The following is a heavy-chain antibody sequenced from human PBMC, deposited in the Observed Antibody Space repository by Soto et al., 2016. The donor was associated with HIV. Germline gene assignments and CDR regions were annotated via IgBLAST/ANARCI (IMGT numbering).Heavy chain of an antibody. J-gene: IGHJ4*02. V-gene: IGHV3-15*01. CDR1: RFTFSNTW. CDR2: IKSNADGGTT. D-gene: IGHD3-9*01. CDR3: AAGLVGTFHEGPYY. Sequence: EVQLVESGGGLVKPGGSLRLSCAASRFTFSNTWMSWVRQAPGKGLEWVGHIKSNADGGTTDYTAPVKGRFIISRDDSKNTLYLEMNSLKTEDTAVYYCAAGLVGTFHEGPYYWGQGTVVTVSP.